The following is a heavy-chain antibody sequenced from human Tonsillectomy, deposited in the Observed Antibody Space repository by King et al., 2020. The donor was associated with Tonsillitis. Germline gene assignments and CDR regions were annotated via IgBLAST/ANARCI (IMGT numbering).Heavy chain of an antibody. D-gene: IGHD4-23*01. CDR1: GFTFSTYT. V-gene: IGHV3-21*01. CDR3: ARDRSYGGGNHDAFDI. J-gene: IGHJ3*02. CDR2: ISGSSSYI. Sequence: VQLVQSGGGLVKPGGSLRLSCAASGFTFSTYTMNWVRQAPGKGLEWVSSISGSSSYIYYADSVKGRFTISRDNAKNLLYLQMNSLRAEDTAVYYCARDRSYGGGNHDAFDIWGQGTMVTVSS.